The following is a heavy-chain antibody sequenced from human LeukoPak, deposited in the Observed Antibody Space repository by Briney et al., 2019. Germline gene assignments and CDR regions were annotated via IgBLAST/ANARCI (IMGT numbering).Heavy chain of an antibody. D-gene: IGHD5-12*01. CDR3: ARGYSHNSGGWLDP. J-gene: IGHJ5*02. CDR1: GFTFSHYA. CDR2: LTDSGDAT. V-gene: IGHV3-23*01. Sequence: GVSLRLSCAVSGFTFSHYAMSWVRQAPGTGLEWVGSLTDSGDATYYADSAKGRLTISRDNSNSTLYLHISGLRDEDTAVYYCARGYSHNSGGWLDPWGQGTLVTVSS.